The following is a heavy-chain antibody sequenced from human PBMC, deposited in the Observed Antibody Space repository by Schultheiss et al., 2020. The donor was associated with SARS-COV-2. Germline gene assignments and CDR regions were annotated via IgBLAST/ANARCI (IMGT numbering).Heavy chain of an antibody. D-gene: IGHD1-1*01. CDR1: GFTFSNAW. CDR3: ARGYVAPRNGGMDV. Sequence: GGSLRLSCAASGFTFSNAWMSWVRQAPGKGLEWVSYISSSGSTIYYADSVKGRFTISRDNAKNSLYLQMNSLRAEDTAVYYCARGYVAPRNGGMDVWGQGTTVTVSS. CDR2: ISSSGSTI. J-gene: IGHJ6*02. V-gene: IGHV3-11*04.